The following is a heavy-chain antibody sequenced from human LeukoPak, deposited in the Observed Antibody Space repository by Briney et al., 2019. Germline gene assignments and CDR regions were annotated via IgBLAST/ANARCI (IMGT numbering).Heavy chain of an antibody. CDR2: ISYDGSNK. V-gene: IGHV3-30-3*01. J-gene: IGHJ4*02. D-gene: IGHD1-26*01. Sequence: GRSLRLSCAASGFTFSSYAMHWVRQAPGKGLEWVAVISYDGSNKYYADSVKSRFTISRDNSKNTLYLQMNSLRAEDTAVYYCARMGATPFDYWGQGTLVTVSS. CDR1: GFTFSSYA. CDR3: ARMGATPFDY.